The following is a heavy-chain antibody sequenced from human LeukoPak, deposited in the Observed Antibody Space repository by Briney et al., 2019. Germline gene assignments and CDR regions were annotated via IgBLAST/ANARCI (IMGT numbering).Heavy chain of an antibody. J-gene: IGHJ3*02. CDR2: FNSVDKTI. CDR3: ARAGDAFDI. CDR1: GFTFSSYS. Sequence: GGSLRLSCAASGFTFSSYSMNWVRQAPGKGPEWVSYFNSVDKTIQYADSVKGRFTISRDNSKNTLYLQMNSLRAEDTAVYYCARAGDAFDIWGQGTMVTVSS. V-gene: IGHV3-48*01.